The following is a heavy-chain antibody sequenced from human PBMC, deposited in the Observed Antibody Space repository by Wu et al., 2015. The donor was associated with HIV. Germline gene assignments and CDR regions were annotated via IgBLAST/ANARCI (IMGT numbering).Heavy chain of an antibody. CDR1: GYTFTGYY. D-gene: IGHD2-21*01. CDR3: AREGGREHIVFCMDV. Sequence: QVQLVQSGAEVKKPGASVKVSCKASGYTFTGYYMHWVRQAPGQGLEWMGWINPNSGGTNYAQKFQGRVTMTRDTSISTAYMELSRLRSDDTAVYYCAREGGREHIVFCMDVWGQGTTVTVSS. CDR2: INPNSGGT. V-gene: IGHV1-2*02. J-gene: IGHJ6*02.